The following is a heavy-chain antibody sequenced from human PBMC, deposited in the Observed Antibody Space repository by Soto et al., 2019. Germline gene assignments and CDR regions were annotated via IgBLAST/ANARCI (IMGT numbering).Heavy chain of an antibody. CDR3: AHAGDFDLLSFDR. V-gene: IGHV2-5*02. Sequence: QITLKESGPPLVRPAQTLTLTCAFSGFSLTTTRMGVAWIRQPPGKALEWLALIYWDDDKRYSPSLKNRLTVSKDTSTNRVVLTITNLSPADTGTYFCAHAGDFDLLSFDRWGPGTLVTVSS. CDR2: IYWDDDK. CDR1: GFSLTTTRMG. D-gene: IGHD2-15*01. J-gene: IGHJ4*02.